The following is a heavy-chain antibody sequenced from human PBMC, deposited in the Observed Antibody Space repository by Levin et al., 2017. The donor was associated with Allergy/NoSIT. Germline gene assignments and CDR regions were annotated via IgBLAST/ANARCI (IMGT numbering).Heavy chain of an antibody. Sequence: SETLSLTCAVSGYSISSGYYWGWIRQPPGKGLEWIGSIYHSGSTYYNPSLKSRVTISVDTSKNQFSLKLSSVTAADTAVYYCARDQCSSTSCYGGNYWFDPWGQGTLVTVSS. CDR2: IYHSGST. V-gene: IGHV4-38-2*02. D-gene: IGHD2-2*01. J-gene: IGHJ5*02. CDR1: GYSISSGYY. CDR3: ARDQCSSTSCYGGNYWFDP.